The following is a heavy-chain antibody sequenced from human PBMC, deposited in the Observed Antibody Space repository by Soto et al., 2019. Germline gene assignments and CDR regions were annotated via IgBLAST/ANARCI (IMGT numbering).Heavy chain of an antibody. CDR2: IYHSGRT. J-gene: IGHJ4*02. CDR1: GGSINSSDYN. Sequence: TLSLTCTVSGGSINSSDYNWSWIRQPPGKGLEWIGYIYHSGRTYYNPSLKSRLTISVDTSKSQFSLNLSSVTVADTAVYFCASYAKGDYFDYWGQGTLVTVSS. V-gene: IGHV4-30-4*01. CDR3: ASYAKGDYFDY. D-gene: IGHD4-17*01.